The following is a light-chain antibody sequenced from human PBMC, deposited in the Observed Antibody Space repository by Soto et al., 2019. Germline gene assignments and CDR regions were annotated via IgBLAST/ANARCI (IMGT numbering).Light chain of an antibody. CDR1: QSISSW. CDR3: QQYHHFWT. V-gene: IGKV1-5*03. CDR2: KAS. J-gene: IGKJ1*01. Sequence: DIQMTQSPSNLSASVGDRVTITCRASQSISSWLAWYQQKPGKAPKLLIYKASDLEGGVPSRFSGSGSGTEFTLTISRLQPDDFATYYCQQYHHFWTFGQGTRLEIK.